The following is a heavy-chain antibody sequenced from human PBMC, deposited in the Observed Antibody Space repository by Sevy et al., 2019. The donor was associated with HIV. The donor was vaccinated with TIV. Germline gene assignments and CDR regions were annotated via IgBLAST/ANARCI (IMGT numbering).Heavy chain of an antibody. CDR1: GGSISSYY. V-gene: IGHV4-59*13. CDR3: ARVRYYFDY. CDR2: IYYSGST. Sequence: SETLSLTCTVSGGSISSYYWSWIRQPPGKGLEWIGYIYYSGSTNYNPSLKSRVTISVDTSKNQFSLKLGSVTAADTAVYYCARVRYYFDYWGQGTLVTVSS. J-gene: IGHJ4*02.